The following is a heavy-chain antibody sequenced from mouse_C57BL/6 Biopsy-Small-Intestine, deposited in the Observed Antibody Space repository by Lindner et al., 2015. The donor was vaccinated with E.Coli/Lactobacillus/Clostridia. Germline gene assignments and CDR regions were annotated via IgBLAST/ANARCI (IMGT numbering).Heavy chain of an antibody. D-gene: IGHD1-1*01. CDR2: IDPEDGDT. CDR3: TTPYYGSSYIDY. J-gene: IGHJ2*01. Sequence: VQLQESGAELVRPGASVKLSCTASGFNIKDYYIHWVKQRPEQGLEWIGRIDPEDGDTESAPKFQGKATMTADTSSNTAYLQLSSLTSEDTAVYYCTTPYYGSSYIDYWGQGTTLTVSS. CDR1: GFNIKDYY. V-gene: IGHV14-1*01.